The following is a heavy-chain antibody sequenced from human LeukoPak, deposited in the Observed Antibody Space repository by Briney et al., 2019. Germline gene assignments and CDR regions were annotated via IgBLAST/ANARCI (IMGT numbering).Heavy chain of an antibody. V-gene: IGHV1-8*03. CDR3: ARTTSLTASGYDC. D-gene: IGHD4-17*01. J-gene: IGHJ4*02. CDR1: GYTFTTYH. Sequence: GASVKVSCKTSGYTFTTYHINWVRQATGQGREWLGWMNPYNGDRGYAQKFQGRLSITSDTSISTAYMELTSLKSDDTAIYFCARTTSLTASGYDCWGQGTLVTVSS. CDR2: MNPYNGDR.